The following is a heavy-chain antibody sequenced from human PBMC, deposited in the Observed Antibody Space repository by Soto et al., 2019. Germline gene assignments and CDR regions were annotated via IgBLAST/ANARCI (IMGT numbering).Heavy chain of an antibody. D-gene: IGHD2-21*02. J-gene: IGHJ5*02. CDR3: ARAQSENIVVVTATSNWFDP. Sequence: PSETLSLTCTVSGGSISSGCYYWSWIRQHQGKGLEWIGYIYYSGSTYYKPSLKSRVTISVDTSKNQFYLKPSSVTAADTAVYYCARAQSENIVVVTATSNWFDPWGQGTLVTVSS. CDR2: IYYSGST. CDR1: GGSISSGCYY. V-gene: IGHV4-31*03.